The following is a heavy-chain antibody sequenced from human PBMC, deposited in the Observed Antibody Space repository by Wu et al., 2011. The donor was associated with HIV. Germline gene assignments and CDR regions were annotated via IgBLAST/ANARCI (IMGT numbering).Heavy chain of an antibody. CDR3: ARVPPKDYYYGMDV. CDR1: GYTFTSYD. CDR2: MNPNSGNA. J-gene: IGHJ6*02. V-gene: IGHV1-8*01. Sequence: QVQLVQSGAEVKKPGASVKVSCKASGYTFTSYDINWVRQVGGQGLEWMGWMNPNSGNAGYAQKFQGRVTITRNTSISTAYMQLSSLGSEDSAVYYCARVPPKDYYYGMDVWGQGTIVIIS.